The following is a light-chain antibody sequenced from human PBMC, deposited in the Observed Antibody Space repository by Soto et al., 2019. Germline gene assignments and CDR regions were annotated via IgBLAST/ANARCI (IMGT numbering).Light chain of an antibody. CDR1: QSVNSSY. J-gene: IGKJ3*01. CDR2: GAS. Sequence: EIVLTQSPGTLSLSPGERVTLSCRASQSVNSSYLAWYQHKPGQAPRLLIYGASTRATGIPDRFSGSGSGTDFTLTIARLEHGDFAVYYCQQYGNSPQRFRPGPKADIK. CDR3: QQYGNSPQR. V-gene: IGKV3-20*01.